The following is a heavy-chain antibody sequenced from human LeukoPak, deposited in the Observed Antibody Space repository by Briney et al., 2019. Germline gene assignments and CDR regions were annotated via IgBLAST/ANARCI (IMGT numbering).Heavy chain of an antibody. D-gene: IGHD1-1*01. CDR2: INQSGKT. CDR1: GGSISSSGYY. CDR3: ARKKLVARGYFDY. V-gene: IGHV4-39*01. J-gene: IGHJ4*02. Sequence: PSETLSPTCTVSGGSISSSGYYWDWIRQPPGKGLEWIGSINQSGKTYYEPSLKSRVTISVDTSKTQFSLELCTVTAADTAVYYCARKKLVARGYFDYWGQGALVTVSS.